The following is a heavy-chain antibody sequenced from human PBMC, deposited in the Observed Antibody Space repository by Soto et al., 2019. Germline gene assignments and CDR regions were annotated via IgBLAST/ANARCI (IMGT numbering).Heavy chain of an antibody. CDR3: AKEYGSGWYRDRYYFDY. CDR1: GFTFSSYA. Sequence: PGASLRLSCAASGFTFSSYAMNWVRQAPGKGLEWVSAISGSGGSTYYADSVKGRFTISRDNSKNTLYLQMNSLRAEDTAVYYCAKEYGSGWYRDRYYFDYWGQGTLVTVS. V-gene: IGHV3-23*01. CDR2: ISGSGGST. D-gene: IGHD6-19*01. J-gene: IGHJ4*02.